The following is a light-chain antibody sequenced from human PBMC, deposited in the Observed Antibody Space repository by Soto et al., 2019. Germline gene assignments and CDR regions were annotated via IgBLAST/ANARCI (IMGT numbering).Light chain of an antibody. V-gene: IGKV1-39*01. Sequence: DIQMTQSPSSLSASVEDRVTITCRASQSISSYLNWYQQKPGKAPKLLIYAASSLQSGVPSRFSGSGSGTDFTLTISSLQPEDFATYYCQQSYSTPVTFGPGTKVDI. CDR2: AAS. J-gene: IGKJ3*01. CDR1: QSISSY. CDR3: QQSYSTPVT.